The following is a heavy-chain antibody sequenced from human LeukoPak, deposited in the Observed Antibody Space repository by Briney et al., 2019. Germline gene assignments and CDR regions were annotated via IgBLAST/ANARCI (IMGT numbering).Heavy chain of an antibody. D-gene: IGHD1-26*01. J-gene: IGHJ4*02. Sequence: NPSETLSLTCTVSGVSISSYYWSWLRQPPGKGLEWVGYIYYSGSTNYNPSLKSRVTISVDTSKNQFSLKLSSVTAADTAVYYCARQSSGSYSHFDYWGQGTLVTVSS. CDR1: GVSISSYY. CDR2: IYYSGST. CDR3: ARQSSGSYSHFDY. V-gene: IGHV4-59*08.